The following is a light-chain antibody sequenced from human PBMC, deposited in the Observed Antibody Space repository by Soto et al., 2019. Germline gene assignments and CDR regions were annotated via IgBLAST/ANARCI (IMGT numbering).Light chain of an antibody. J-gene: IGLJ2*01. CDR1: SNDVGAYNY. CDR2: EVN. V-gene: IGLV2-14*01. CDR3: TSYTSRSTLV. Sequence: QSVLTQPASVSGSPGQSITISCTGTSNDVGAYNYVSWYQQHPGKVPKLMIYEVNNRPSGVSNRFSGSKSDNTASLTISGLQAEDEADYYCTSYTSRSTLVFGGGTKVTVL.